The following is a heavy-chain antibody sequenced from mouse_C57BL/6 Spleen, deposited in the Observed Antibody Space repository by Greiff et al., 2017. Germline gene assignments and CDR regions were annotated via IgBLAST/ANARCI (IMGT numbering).Heavy chain of an antibody. D-gene: IGHD2-1*01. V-gene: IGHV1-55*01. J-gene: IGHJ4*01. CDR3: ARQVYYGKGYAMDY. CDR1: GYTFTSYW. CDR2: IYPGSGST. Sequence: QVQLQQPGAELVKPGASVKMSCKASGYTFTSYWITWVKQRPGQGLEWIGDIYPGSGSTNYNGKFKSKATLTVDTSSSTAYMQLSSLTSEDSAVYYGARQVYYGKGYAMDYWGQGTSVTVSS.